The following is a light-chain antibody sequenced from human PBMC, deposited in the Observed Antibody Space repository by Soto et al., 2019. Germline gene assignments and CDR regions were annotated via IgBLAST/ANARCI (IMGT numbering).Light chain of an antibody. J-gene: IGKJ1*01. CDR2: AAS. Sequence: DIQMTQSPSSLSASVGDRVTITCRASQSISSYLNWYQQKPGKAPKLLIYAASSLQSGVPSRFSGSGSGTDFTLTISSLQPEDFATYYCQQRYSTPRTFGQGTTV. V-gene: IGKV1-39*01. CDR1: QSISSY. CDR3: QQRYSTPRT.